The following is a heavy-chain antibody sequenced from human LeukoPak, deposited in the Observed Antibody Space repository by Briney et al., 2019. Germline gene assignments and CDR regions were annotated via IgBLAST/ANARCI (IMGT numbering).Heavy chain of an antibody. D-gene: IGHD2-2*01. V-gene: IGHV3-48*01. CDR1: GFTFSSYS. CDR2: ISSSSSTI. CDR3: ARGRAGGSRSYYFDY. J-gene: IGHJ4*02. Sequence: GGSLRLSCAASGFTFSSYSMNWARQAPGKGLEWVSYISSSSSTIYYADSVKGRFTISRDNAKNSLYLQMNSLRAEDTAVYYCARGRAGGSRSYYFDYWGQGTLVTVSS.